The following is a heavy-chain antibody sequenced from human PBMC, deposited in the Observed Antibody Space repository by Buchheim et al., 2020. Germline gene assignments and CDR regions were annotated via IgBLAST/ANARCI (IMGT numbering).Heavy chain of an antibody. J-gene: IGHJ6*02. V-gene: IGHV1-46*03. Sequence: QVQLVQSGAEVKKPGASVKVSCKASGYTSTSYYMHWVRQAPGQGLEWMGIINPSGGSKSYAQKFQGSATMTRDTSTSTVYMELSSLRSEDTAVYYCARTSDYDSREGYYYGMDVWGQGTT. CDR2: INPSGGSK. D-gene: IGHD3-22*01. CDR3: ARTSDYDSREGYYYGMDV. CDR1: GYTSTSYY.